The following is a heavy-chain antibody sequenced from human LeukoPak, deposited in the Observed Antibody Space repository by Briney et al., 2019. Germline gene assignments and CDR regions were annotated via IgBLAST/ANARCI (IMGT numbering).Heavy chain of an antibody. V-gene: IGHV3-7*01. Sequence: GGSLRLSCAASGFIFSSSWMAWVRQAPGKGLEWVGNIKEDGTAKNYVVSVRGRFTISRDNAKNSLYLQMNSLRGEDTAAYYCTRDSGYNAFDIWGQGTMVTVSS. J-gene: IGHJ3*02. CDR3: TRDSGYNAFDI. D-gene: IGHD5-12*01. CDR2: IKEDGTAK. CDR1: GFIFSSSW.